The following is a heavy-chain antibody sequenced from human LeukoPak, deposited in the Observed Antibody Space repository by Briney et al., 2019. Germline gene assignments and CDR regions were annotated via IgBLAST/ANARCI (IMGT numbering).Heavy chain of an antibody. CDR3: ARVQLGTGVWYFDL. CDR1: GYSISSGYY. J-gene: IGHJ2*01. CDR2: IYHSGSA. D-gene: IGHD1-1*01. Sequence: SETLSLTCAVSGYSISSGYYWGWIRQPPGKGLEWIGSIYHSGSAYYNPSLKSRVTISVDTSKNQFSLKLSSVTAADTAVYYCARVQLGTGVWYFDLWGRGTLVTVSS. V-gene: IGHV4-38-2*01.